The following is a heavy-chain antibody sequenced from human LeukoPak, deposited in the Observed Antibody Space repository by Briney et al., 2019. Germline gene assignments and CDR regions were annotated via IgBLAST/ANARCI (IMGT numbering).Heavy chain of an antibody. V-gene: IGHV1-2*02. J-gene: IGHJ4*02. CDR2: INPNSGGT. Sequence: GASVKVSCKASGYTFTGYYMHWVRQAPGQGLEWMGWINPNSGGTNYAQKFQGRVTMTRDTSISTAYMELSRLRSDDTAVYYCARLYYYDSSGVDYWGQGTLVTVSS. CDR3: ARLYYYDSSGVDY. CDR1: GYTFTGYY. D-gene: IGHD3-22*01.